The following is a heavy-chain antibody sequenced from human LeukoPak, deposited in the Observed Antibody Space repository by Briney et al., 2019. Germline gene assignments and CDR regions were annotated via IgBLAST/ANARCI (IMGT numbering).Heavy chain of an antibody. Sequence: GGSLRLSCAASGFTFSDCGMHWVRQAPGKGLEWVAFIRNDGSHKYYADSVKGRFTMSRDNSKNTLYLQMNSLRAEDTAVYYCAKDAGYSGYGSGNFDYWGQGTLVTVSS. CDR1: GFTFSDCG. CDR2: IRNDGSHK. V-gene: IGHV3-30*02. J-gene: IGHJ4*02. D-gene: IGHD5-12*01. CDR3: AKDAGYSGYGSGNFDY.